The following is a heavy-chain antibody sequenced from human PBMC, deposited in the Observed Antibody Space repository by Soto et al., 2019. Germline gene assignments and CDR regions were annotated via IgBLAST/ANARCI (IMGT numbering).Heavy chain of an antibody. D-gene: IGHD5-12*01. CDR2: ISTSSSTI. Sequence: EVQLVESGGGLVQPGGSLRLSCAASGFTFSSYNMNWVRQAPGKGLEWVSFISTSSSTIYYADSVKGRFTISXXXXXXXXXXXXXSLRDEDTAVYYCATSVGASGYDFYWGQGTLVTVSS. CDR3: ATSVGASGYDFY. J-gene: IGHJ4*02. V-gene: IGHV3-48*02. CDR1: GFTFSSYN.